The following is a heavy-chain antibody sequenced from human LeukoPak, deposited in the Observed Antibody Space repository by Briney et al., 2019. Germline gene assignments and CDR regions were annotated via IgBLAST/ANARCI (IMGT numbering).Heavy chain of an antibody. D-gene: IGHD6-13*01. V-gene: IGHV4-59*01. CDR2: IYYSGST. CDR1: GGSISSYY. CDR3: ARDPFGAAATWFDH. Sequence: SETLSLTCTVSGGSISSYYWSWIRQPPGRGLEWIGYIYYSGSTNYNPSLKSRVTISADTSKDQFSLKLSSVTAADTAVYYCARDPFGAAATWFDHWGQGTLVTVSS. J-gene: IGHJ5*02.